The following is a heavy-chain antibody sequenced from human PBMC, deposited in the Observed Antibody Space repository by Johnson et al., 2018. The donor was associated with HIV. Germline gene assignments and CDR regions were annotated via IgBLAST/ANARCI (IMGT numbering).Heavy chain of an antibody. V-gene: IGHV3-43*02. CDR2: ISWDGGST. CDR1: GFTFDDYA. D-gene: IGHD1-1*01. CDR3: ARDSYLNDDACDI. Sequence: EVQLVESGGGVVRPGGSLRLSCAASGFTFDDYAMHWVRQAPGKGLEWVSGISWDGGSTYYADSVKGRFTISRDNSKNSLYLQMNSLRAEDTALYYCARDSYLNDDACDIWGQGTMVTVSS. J-gene: IGHJ3*02.